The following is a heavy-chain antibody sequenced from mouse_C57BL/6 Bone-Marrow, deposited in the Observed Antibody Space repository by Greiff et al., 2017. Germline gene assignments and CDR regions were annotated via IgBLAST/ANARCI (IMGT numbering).Heavy chain of an antibody. CDR1: GFNIKDDY. V-gene: IGHV14-4*01. Sequence: VQLQQSGAELVRPGASVKLSCTASGFNIKDDYMHWVKQRPEQGLEWIGWIDPENGDTDYASKFQGKATITADTSSNTAYLQLSSLTSEDTAVYYCTSITTVVTGYFDYWGQGTTLTVSS. J-gene: IGHJ2*01. CDR3: TSITTVVTGYFDY. CDR2: IDPENGDT. D-gene: IGHD1-1*01.